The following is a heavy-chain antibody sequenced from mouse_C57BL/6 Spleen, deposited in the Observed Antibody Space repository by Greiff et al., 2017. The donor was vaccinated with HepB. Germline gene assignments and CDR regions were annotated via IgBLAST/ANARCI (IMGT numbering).Heavy chain of an antibody. D-gene: IGHD4-1*01. CDR3: ARKGTGYPYAMDY. J-gene: IGHJ4*01. V-gene: IGHV1-52*01. CDR2: IDPSVSET. CDR1: GYTFTSYW. Sequence: QVQLQQPGAELVRPGSSVKLSCKASGYTFTSYWMHWVKQRPIQGLEWIGNIDPSVSETHYNQKFKDKATLTVDKSSSTAYMQLSSLTSEDSAVYYCARKGTGYPYAMDYWGQGTSVTVSS.